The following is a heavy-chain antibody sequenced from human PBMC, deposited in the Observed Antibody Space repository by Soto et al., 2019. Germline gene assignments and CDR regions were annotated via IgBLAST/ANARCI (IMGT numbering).Heavy chain of an antibody. CDR1: GDSISNKNYH. V-gene: IGHV4-39*01. Sequence: PAETLSLTCTVSGDSISNKNYHWGRNRQPPGQGLECIGAVYSNGYSAHNPSVKSRLARAVDKSTIHFSMSLLSVAAADTAVCFCASLTIGRPGDSWGQGSLVTVSS. D-gene: IGHD3-10*01. CDR2: VYSNGYS. CDR3: ASLTIGRPGDS. J-gene: IGHJ4*02.